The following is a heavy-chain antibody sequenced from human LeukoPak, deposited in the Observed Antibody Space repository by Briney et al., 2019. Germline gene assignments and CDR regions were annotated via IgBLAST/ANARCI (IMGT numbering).Heavy chain of an antibody. J-gene: IGHJ4*02. CDR3: ARQSGKRWLQKPGPFDY. V-gene: IGHV4-39*01. Sequence: PSETLSLTCTVSGGSISSSSYYWSWIRQPPGKGLEWIGEINHSGSTNYNPSLKSRVTISVDTSKNQFSLKLSSVTAADTAVYYCARQSGKRWLQKPGPFDYWGQGTLVTVSS. D-gene: IGHD5-24*01. CDR2: INHSGST. CDR1: GGSISSSSYY.